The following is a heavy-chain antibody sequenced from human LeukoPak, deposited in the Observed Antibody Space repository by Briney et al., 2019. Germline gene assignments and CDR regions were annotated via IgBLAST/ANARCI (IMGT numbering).Heavy chain of an antibody. CDR1: GGSFSGYY. CDR3: ASLFNWGLKYYFDY. V-gene: IGHV4-34*01. CDR2: IYYSGST. J-gene: IGHJ4*02. D-gene: IGHD7-27*01. Sequence: PSETLSLTCAVYGGSFSGYYWSWIRQPPGKGLEWIGSIYYSGSTYYNPSLKSRVTISVDTSKNQFSLKLSSVTAADTAVYYCASLFNWGLKYYFDYWGQGTLVTVSS.